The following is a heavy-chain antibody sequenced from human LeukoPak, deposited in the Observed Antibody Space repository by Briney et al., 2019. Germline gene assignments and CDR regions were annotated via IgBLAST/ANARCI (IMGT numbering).Heavy chain of an antibody. CDR2: ISDSSTYI. CDR3: VRVVYCSGGTCSYYFDY. V-gene: IGHV3-21*01. Sequence: GGSLRLSCAASGFTFSRYSMNWVRQAPGKGLEWVSSISDSSTYIFNADPVQGRFTISRDDAKSALFLQMNSLRVEDTAVYYCVRVVYCSGGTCSYYFDYWGQGTLVTVSS. J-gene: IGHJ4*02. D-gene: IGHD2-15*01. CDR1: GFTFSRYS.